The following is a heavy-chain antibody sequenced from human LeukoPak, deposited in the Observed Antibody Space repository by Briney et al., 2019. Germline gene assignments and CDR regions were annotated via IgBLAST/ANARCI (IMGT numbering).Heavy chain of an antibody. CDR2: INPNSGGT. D-gene: IGHD6-19*01. Sequence: ASVKVSCKASGYTFTGYQMHWVRQAPGQGLEWMGWINPNSGGTNYAQKFQGRVTMTRDTSISTAYMELSGLRFDDTAVYYCARGYSSGRYYFQDWGQGTLVTVSS. CDR3: ARGYSSGRYYFQD. J-gene: IGHJ1*01. V-gene: IGHV1-2*02. CDR1: GYTFTGYQ.